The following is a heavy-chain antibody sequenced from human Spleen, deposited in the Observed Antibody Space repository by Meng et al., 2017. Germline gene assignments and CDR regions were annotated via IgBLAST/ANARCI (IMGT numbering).Heavy chain of an antibody. V-gene: IGHV4-61*01. J-gene: IGHJ4*02. Sequence: SETLSLTCTVSGGSISSGSYYWTWIRQPPGKGLEWVAYIYSSGSTNYSPSLNSRVTISPDTSKNQFSLNLSSVTAADTAVYYCARGNYFYDSTGSYYFDYWGQGTLVTVSS. D-gene: IGHD3-22*01. CDR1: GGSISSGSYY. CDR2: IYSSGST. CDR3: ARGNYFYDSTGSYYFDY.